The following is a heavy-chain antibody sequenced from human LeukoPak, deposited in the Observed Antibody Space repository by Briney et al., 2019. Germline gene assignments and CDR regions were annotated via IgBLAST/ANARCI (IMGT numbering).Heavy chain of an antibody. V-gene: IGHV3-21*01. D-gene: IGHD5-18*01. Sequence: GYLRFSCAASGFTFSMFSLNWLRHAPGKGLKWVSSISSSSYIYYADSVKGRFTISRDNAKNSLYLQMNSLRAEDTAVYYCATEADTAMLDYWGQGTLVTVSS. CDR2: ISSSSYI. CDR3: ATEADTAMLDY. J-gene: IGHJ4*02. CDR1: GFTFSMFS.